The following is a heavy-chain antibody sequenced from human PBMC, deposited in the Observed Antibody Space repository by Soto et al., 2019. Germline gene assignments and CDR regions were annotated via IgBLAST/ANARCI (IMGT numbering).Heavy chain of an antibody. J-gene: IGHJ6*02. V-gene: IGHV3-23*01. CDR3: AKESTIFGVVSGMDV. CDR2: ISGSGGST. CDR1: GCTFSSYA. D-gene: IGHD3-3*01. Sequence: PGRSLRLSWAASGCTFSSYAMSWVRQAPGKGLEWVSAISGSGGSTYYAVSVKGRFTISRDNSKNTLYLQMNSLRAEDTAVYYCAKESTIFGVVSGMDVWGQGTTVTVSS.